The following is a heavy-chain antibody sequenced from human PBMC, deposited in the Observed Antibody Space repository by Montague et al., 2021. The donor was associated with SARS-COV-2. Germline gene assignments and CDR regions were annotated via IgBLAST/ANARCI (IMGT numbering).Heavy chain of an antibody. CDR3: ARGARQGYGFRLGSFDS. CDR1: GGSFSGYY. V-gene: IGHV4-34*01. D-gene: IGHD3-10*01. J-gene: IGHJ4*02. CDR2: INHSGST. Sequence: SETLSLTCAVYGGSFSGYYWNWIRQPPGKGLEWIGEINHSGSTNYNPSLKSRVTMSVDTSKNKFSLKLSSVTAADTAVYDCARGARQGYGFRLGSFDSWGQGTLVTVSS.